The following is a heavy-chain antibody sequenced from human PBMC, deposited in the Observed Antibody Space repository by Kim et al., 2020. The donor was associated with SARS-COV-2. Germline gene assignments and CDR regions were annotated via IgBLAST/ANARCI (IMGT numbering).Heavy chain of an antibody. Sequence: ASVKVSCKASGYTFTSYATHWVRQAPGQRLEWMGWINAGNGNTKYSQKFQGRVTITRDTSASTAYMELSSLRSEDTAVYYCAREDGSGWSTFDYWGQGTLVTVSS. V-gene: IGHV1-3*01. D-gene: IGHD6-19*01. J-gene: IGHJ4*02. CDR1: GYTFTSYA. CDR3: AREDGSGWSTFDY. CDR2: INAGNGNT.